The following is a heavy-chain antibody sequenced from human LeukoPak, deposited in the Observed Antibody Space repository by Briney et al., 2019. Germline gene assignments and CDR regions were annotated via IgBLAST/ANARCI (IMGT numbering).Heavy chain of an antibody. D-gene: IGHD6-13*01. CDR1: GFTFSSYA. CDR2: ISGSGGST. J-gene: IGHJ4*02. Sequence: GGFLRLSCAASGFTFSSYAMSWVRQAPGKGLEWVSAISGSGGSTYYADSVKGRFTISRDNSKNTLYLQMNSLRAEDTAVYYCAKNSYSSSWEFNWGQGTLVTVSS. V-gene: IGHV3-23*01. CDR3: AKNSYSSSWEFN.